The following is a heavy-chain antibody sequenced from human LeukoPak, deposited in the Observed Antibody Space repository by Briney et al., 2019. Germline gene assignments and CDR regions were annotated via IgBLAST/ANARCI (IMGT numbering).Heavy chain of an antibody. Sequence: SETLSLTCAVYGGSFSGYYWSWIRQPPGKGLEWIGEINHSGSTKYNPSLKSRVTISVGTSKNQVSLKLSSVTAADTAVYYCARFPLARGAAAGTDAYYFDYWGQGTLVTVSS. CDR3: ARFPLARGAAAGTDAYYFDY. CDR1: GGSFSGYY. V-gene: IGHV4-34*01. D-gene: IGHD6-13*01. J-gene: IGHJ4*02. CDR2: INHSGST.